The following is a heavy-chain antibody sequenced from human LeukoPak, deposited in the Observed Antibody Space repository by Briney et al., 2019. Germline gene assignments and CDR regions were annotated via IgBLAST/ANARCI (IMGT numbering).Heavy chain of an antibody. CDR2: ISTSSTYI. CDR1: GFTFSSYS. J-gene: IGHJ4*02. V-gene: IGHV3-21*01. CDR3: ARDPPFIIGTTFLDY. Sequence: GGSLRLSCAASGFTFSSYSMNWVRQAPGKGLEWVSSISTSSTYICYADSVKGRFTISRDNAKNSLYLQMNSLRAEDTAVYYCARDPPFIIGTTFLDYWGQGTLVTVSS. D-gene: IGHD1-20*01.